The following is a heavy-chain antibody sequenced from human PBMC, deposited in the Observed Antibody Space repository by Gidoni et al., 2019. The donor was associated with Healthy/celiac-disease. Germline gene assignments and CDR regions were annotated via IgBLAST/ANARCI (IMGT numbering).Heavy chain of an antibody. V-gene: IGHV1-69*14. CDR1: VGTFSSYA. D-gene: IGHD3-10*01. CDR3: ASFSPYYYGSGSPSFDY. CDR2: ITPIFGTA. Sequence: QVQLVQSGAEVKKPGSSVKVSCKASVGTFSSYAISWVRQAPGQGLEWMGGITPIFGTANYAQKFQGRVKITADKSTSTAYMELSSLRSEDTAVYYCASFSPYYYGSGSPSFDYWGQGTLVTVSS. J-gene: IGHJ4*02.